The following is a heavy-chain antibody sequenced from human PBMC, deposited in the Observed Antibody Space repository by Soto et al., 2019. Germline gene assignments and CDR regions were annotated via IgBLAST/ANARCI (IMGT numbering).Heavy chain of an antibody. CDR3: ARGRLQWYYFDY. CDR2: IYYSGST. D-gene: IGHD3-10*01. V-gene: IGHV4-59*01. Sequence: LSLTCTVSGGSISSYYWSWIRQPPGKGLEWIGYIYYSGSTNYNPSLKSRVTISVDTSKNQFSLKLSSVTAADTAVYYCARGRLQWYYFDYWGQGTLVTVSS. CDR1: GGSISSYY. J-gene: IGHJ4*02.